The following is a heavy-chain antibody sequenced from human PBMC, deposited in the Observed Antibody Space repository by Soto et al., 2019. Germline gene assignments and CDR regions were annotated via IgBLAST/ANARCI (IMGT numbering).Heavy chain of an antibody. D-gene: IGHD1-26*01. CDR3: ATDGKGTIAY. CDR1: GFIFSSYG. Sequence: QVQLVASGGGVVQPGRSLRLSCAASGFIFSSYGMHWVRQDPGKGLEWVAVISYDGRNTYYADSVKGRFTISRDSSKNTLYLQMNSLRAEDTAVYHCATDGKGTIAYWGQGTLVTVSS. J-gene: IGHJ4*02. V-gene: IGHV3-30*03. CDR2: ISYDGRNT.